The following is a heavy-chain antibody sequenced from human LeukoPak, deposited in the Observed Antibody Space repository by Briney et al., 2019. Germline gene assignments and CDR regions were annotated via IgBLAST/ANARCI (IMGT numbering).Heavy chain of an antibody. V-gene: IGHV3-21*01. CDR1: GFTFSSYS. D-gene: IGHD6-13*01. Sequence: GGSLRLSCAASGFTFSSYSMNWVRQAPGKGLEWVSSTSSSSSYIYYADSVKGRFTISRDNAKNSLYLQMNSLRAEDTAVYYCARVQIAAAGLVDYWGQGTLVTVSS. CDR3: ARVQIAAAGLVDY. CDR2: TSSSSSYI. J-gene: IGHJ4*02.